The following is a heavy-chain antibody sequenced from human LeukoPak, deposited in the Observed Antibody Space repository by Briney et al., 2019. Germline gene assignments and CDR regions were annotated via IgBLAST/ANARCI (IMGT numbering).Heavy chain of an antibody. CDR2: IYASGNT. J-gene: IGHJ3*02. CDR1: GASVSTTAYF. D-gene: IGHD5/OR15-5a*01. V-gene: IGHV4-61*02. CDR3: ASYREVYDHYPHALDI. Sequence: SETLSLTCSVSGASVSTTAYFWNWIRQPAGKGLEWIGRIYASGNTHYNPSLKGRFTMSLDTSKNQFSLNMNSVTAADSAVYFCASYREVYDHYPHALDIWGRGTVVTV.